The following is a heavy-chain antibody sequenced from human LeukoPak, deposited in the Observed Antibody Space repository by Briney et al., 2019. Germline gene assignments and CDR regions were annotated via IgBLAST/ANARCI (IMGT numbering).Heavy chain of an antibody. Sequence: GGSLRLSCAASGFTFSSYAMSWVRQAPGKGLEWVSAISGSGGSTYYADSVKGRFTISRDNSKNTLYLRMNSLRAEDTAVYYCAKDAGPGVYYGSGSYYWVGFVFPYFDYWGQGTLVTVSS. CDR2: ISGSGGST. D-gene: IGHD3-10*01. CDR3: AKDAGPGVYYGSGSYYWVGFVFPYFDY. J-gene: IGHJ4*02. CDR1: GFTFSSYA. V-gene: IGHV3-23*01.